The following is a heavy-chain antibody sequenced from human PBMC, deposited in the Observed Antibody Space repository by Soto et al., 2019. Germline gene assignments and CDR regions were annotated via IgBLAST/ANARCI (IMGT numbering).Heavy chain of an antibody. CDR3: AKTGFWSDYRVADY. CDR2: INYSGST. D-gene: IGHD3-3*01. V-gene: IGHV4-39*01. CDR1: EGSISGISSC. Sequence: LETLSVTWTVAEGSISGISSCWGWIRQTPGKGLGWIGSINYSGSTYYKPSLKSRITISVDTSKNQFSLKLSSVTAADTAVYFCAKTGFWSDYRVADYWGQRTLVTGPS. J-gene: IGHJ4*02.